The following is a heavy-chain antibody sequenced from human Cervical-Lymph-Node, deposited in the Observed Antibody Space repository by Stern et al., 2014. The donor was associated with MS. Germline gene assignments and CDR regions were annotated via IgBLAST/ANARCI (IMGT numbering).Heavy chain of an antibody. CDR2: ISPRGITT. V-gene: IGHV1-46*01. J-gene: IGHJ6*02. D-gene: IGHD1-26*01. CDR1: GYTLTIFD. Sequence: QVQLVQSGAEVKKPGASVKVSCKASGYTLTIFDVHWVRQAPGQGLEWMGIISPRGITTAHAHKFQGRVTMTRDTSTSTVYMELNSLRSEDTAVYYCASGGEVDGGDVWGQGTTVTVSS. CDR3: ASGGEVDGGDV.